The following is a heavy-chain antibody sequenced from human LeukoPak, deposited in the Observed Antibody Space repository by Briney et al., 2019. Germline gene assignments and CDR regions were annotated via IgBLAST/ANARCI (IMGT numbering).Heavy chain of an antibody. D-gene: IGHD2-2*01. J-gene: IGHJ4*02. CDR2: ISGGGT. V-gene: IGHV3-23*01. CDR1: GFTFSSYA. CDR3: AHGGNCTGTSCRQVDY. Sequence: GGSLRLSCAASGFTFSSYAMSWVRQAPGKGLEWVSAISGGGTYYADSVKGRFTISRDNSKNTLYLQMNSLRAEDTAVYFCAHGGNCTGTSCRQVDYWGQGTLVTVSS.